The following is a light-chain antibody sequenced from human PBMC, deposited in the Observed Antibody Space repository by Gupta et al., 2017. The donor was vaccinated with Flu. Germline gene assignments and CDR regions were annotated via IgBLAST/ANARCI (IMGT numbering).Light chain of an antibody. Sequence: PSTLSASVGDRVTCTCRASQNILRFLAWYQPKPGEAPNLLISESSRVASGVPSRFSGSGSETEFTLSISGRQPDDFATYYCQQKDNCYIAFGRGTKVEI. J-gene: IGKJ1*01. CDR2: ESS. CDR3: QQKDNCYIA. V-gene: IGKV1-5*03. CDR1: QNILRF.